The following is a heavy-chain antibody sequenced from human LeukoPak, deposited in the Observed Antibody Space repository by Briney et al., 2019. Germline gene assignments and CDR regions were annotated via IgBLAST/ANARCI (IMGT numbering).Heavy chain of an antibody. CDR1: GYMFTDYF. Sequence: PQASVRVSCKASGYMFTDYFMHWVRQAPGQGPEWMGWFNPKSGDKNYAQQFQGRVTMTRDTSINTAYMEMSGLTSDDTAVYYCARAKLLTAPAGTFADNWGQGTLVTVSS. CDR3: ARAKLLTAPAGTFADN. D-gene: IGHD6-13*01. J-gene: IGHJ4*02. CDR2: FNPKSGDK. V-gene: IGHV1-2*02.